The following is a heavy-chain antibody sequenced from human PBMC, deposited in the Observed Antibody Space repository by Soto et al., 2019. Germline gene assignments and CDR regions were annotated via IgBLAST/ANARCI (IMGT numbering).Heavy chain of an antibody. CDR1: GFTFSSYA. CDR3: AKDPWGMLTGSFDI. D-gene: IGHD3-9*01. J-gene: IGHJ3*02. CDR2: IRHSGGST. V-gene: IGHV3-23*01. Sequence: EVQLLESGGGLVQPGGSLRLSCAASGFTFSSYAMSWVRQAPGKGPEWVSTIRHSGGSTYYADSVKGRFTISRDNSKNKLYLQMNSLRAEDTAVYFCAKDPWGMLTGSFDIWGQGTLLTVSS.